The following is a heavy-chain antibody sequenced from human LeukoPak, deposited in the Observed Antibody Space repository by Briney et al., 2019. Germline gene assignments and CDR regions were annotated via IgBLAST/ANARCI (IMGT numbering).Heavy chain of an antibody. D-gene: IGHD1-26*01. J-gene: IGHJ4*02. CDR1: GYTFTSYD. CDR2: MNPNSGNT. CDR3: ARWGEMASGSYLNY. V-gene: IGHV1-8*01. Sequence: ASVKVSCKASGYTFTSYDINWVRQATGQGLEWMGWMNPNSGNTGYAQKFQGRVTMTRNTSISTAYMELSSLRSEDTAVYYCARWGEMASGSYLNYWGQGTLVTVSS.